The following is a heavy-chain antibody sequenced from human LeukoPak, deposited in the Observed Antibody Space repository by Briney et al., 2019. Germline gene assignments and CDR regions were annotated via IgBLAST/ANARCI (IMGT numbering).Heavy chain of an antibody. Sequence: SETLSLTCTVSGGSISSYYWSWIRQPPGKGLEWIGEINHSGSTNYNPSLKSRVTISVDTSKNQFSLKLSSVTAADTAVYYCARGTMPSYYFDYWGQGTLVTVSS. D-gene: IGHD2-2*01. CDR3: ARGTMPSYYFDY. J-gene: IGHJ4*02. CDR1: GGSISSYY. V-gene: IGHV4-34*01. CDR2: INHSGST.